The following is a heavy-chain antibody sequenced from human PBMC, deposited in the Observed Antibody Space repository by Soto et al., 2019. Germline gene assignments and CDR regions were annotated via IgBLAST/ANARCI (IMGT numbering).Heavy chain of an antibody. CDR2: IYHSGST. CDR1: GDYSIGGDD. V-gene: IGHV4-38-2*02. CDR3: ARDRGRSNYYDSSALTYFAY. J-gene: IGHJ4*02. D-gene: IGHD3-22*01. Sequence: SETLCLTYAVAGDYSIGGDDWGLIRKPPGKGLEWIGSIYHSGSTYYNPSLKSRVTISVDTSKNQFSLKLSSVTAADTAVYYCARDRGRSNYYDSSALTYFAYWGQRTLVTVSS.